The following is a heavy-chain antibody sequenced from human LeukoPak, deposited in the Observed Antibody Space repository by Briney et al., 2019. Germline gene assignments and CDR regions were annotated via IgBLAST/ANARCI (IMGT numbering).Heavy chain of an antibody. CDR2: ISSSDNTI. Sequence: AGGSLRLSCAASGFAFSDYSMNWVRQAPGKGLECVSYISSSDNTIHYADSVKGRFTISRDNAKNSLYLEMNSLRDEDTAVYYCARVSGYREYGMDVWGQGTTVTVSS. D-gene: IGHD3-3*01. CDR3: ARVSGYREYGMDV. J-gene: IGHJ6*02. CDR1: GFAFSDYS. V-gene: IGHV3-48*02.